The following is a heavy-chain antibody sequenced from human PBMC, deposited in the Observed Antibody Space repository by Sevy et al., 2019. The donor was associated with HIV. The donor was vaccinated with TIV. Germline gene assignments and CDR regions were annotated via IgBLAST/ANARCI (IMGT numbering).Heavy chain of an antibody. D-gene: IGHD5-12*01. CDR3: ATSRGRRDGYKMEAGRGAFDI. CDR1: GYTLTELS. CDR2: FDPEDGET. Sequence: ASVKVSCKVSGYTLTELSMHWVRQAPGKGLEWMGGFDPEDGETIYAQKFQGRVTMTEDTSTDTAYMELRSLRSEDTAVYYCATSRGRRDGYKMEAGRGAFDIWGQGTMVTVSS. V-gene: IGHV1-24*01. J-gene: IGHJ3*02.